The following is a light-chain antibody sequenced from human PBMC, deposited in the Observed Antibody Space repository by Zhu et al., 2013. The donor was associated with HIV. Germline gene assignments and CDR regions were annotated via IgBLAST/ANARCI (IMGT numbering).Light chain of an antibody. CDR3: QQYGSSPKT. V-gene: IGKV3-20*01. J-gene: IGKJ1*01. CDR2: GAS. Sequence: EIVLTQSPATLSLSPGERATLSCRASQSIEKYLAWYQQKPGQAPRLLIYGASSRATGIPDRFSGSGSGTDFALTISRLESEDFAVYYCQQYGSSPKTFGQGTKVEIK. CDR1: QSIEKY.